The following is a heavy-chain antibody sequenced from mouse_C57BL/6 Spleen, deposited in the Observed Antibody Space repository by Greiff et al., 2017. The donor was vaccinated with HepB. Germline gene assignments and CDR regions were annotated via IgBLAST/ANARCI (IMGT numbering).Heavy chain of an antibody. CDR3: ARWNYGSSLYWYFDV. CDR1: GYSFTDYN. V-gene: IGHV1-39*01. J-gene: IGHJ1*03. Sequence: VQLKESGPELVKPGASVKISCKASGYSFTDYNMNWVKQSNGKSLEWIGVINPNYGTTSYNQKFKGKATLTVDQSSSTAYMQLNSLTSEDSAVYYCARWNYGSSLYWYFDVWGTGTTVTVSS. CDR2: INPNYGTT. D-gene: IGHD1-1*01.